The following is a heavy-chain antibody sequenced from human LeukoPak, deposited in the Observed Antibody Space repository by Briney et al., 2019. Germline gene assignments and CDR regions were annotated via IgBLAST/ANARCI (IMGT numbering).Heavy chain of an antibody. J-gene: IGHJ4*02. CDR1: GYTFTDYY. CDR3: ATVVGARGGDYFDY. CDR2: MNPNSGGT. D-gene: IGHD1-26*01. V-gene: IGHV1-2*02. Sequence: ASVKVSFKASGYTFTDYYMHWVRQAPGQGLEWMGWMNPNSGGTNYAQKFQGRVTMTRDTSISTAYMELSRLRSDDTAVYYCATVVGARGGDYFDYWGQGTLVTVSS.